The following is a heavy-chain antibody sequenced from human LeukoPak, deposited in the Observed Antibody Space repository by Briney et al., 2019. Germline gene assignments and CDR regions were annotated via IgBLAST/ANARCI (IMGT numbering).Heavy chain of an antibody. CDR2: INPSGGST. J-gene: IGHJ4*02. CDR1: GYTFTSYY. D-gene: IGHD5-12*01. V-gene: IGHV1-46*01. CDR3: ASRDPHSGYADY. Sequence: ASVKVSCKASGYTFTSYYMHWVRQAPGQGLEWMGIINPSGGSTSYAQKFQGRVTMTRDTSTSTVYVELSSLRSEDTAVYYCASRDPHSGYADYWGQGTLVTVSS.